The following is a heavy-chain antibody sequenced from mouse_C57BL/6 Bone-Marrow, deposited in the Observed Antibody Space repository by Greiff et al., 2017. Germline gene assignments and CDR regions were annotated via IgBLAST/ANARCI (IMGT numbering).Heavy chain of an antibody. V-gene: IGHV1-18*01. J-gene: IGHJ4*01. CDR3: ARSDYRYAMDY. CDR2: INPNNGGT. Sequence: EVQLQESGPELVKPGASVKIPCKASGYTFTDYNMDWVKQSHGKSLEWIGDINPNNGGTIYNQKFKGKATLTVDKSSSTAYMELRSLTSADTAAYYCARSDYRYAMDYWGQGTSVTVSA. CDR1: GYTFTDYN. D-gene: IGHD2-14*01.